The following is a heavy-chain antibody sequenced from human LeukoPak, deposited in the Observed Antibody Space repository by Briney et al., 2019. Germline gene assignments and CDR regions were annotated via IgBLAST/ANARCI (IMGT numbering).Heavy chain of an antibody. V-gene: IGHV3-74*01. CDR3: ARDLHQYCSSTSCYPYNWFDP. J-gene: IGHJ5*02. CDR2: INSDGSST. D-gene: IGHD2-2*01. Sequence: GGSLRLSCAASGFTFSSYWMHWVRQAPGKGLVWVSRINSDGSSTSYADSVKGRFTISRDNAKNTLYLQMNSLRAEDTAVHYCARDLHQYCSSTSCYPYNWFDPWGQGTLVTVSS. CDR1: GFTFSSYW.